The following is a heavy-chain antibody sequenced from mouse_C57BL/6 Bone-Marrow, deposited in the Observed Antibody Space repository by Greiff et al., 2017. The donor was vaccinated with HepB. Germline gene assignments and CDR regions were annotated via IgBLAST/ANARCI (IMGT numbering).Heavy chain of an antibody. V-gene: IGHV5-12*01. D-gene: IGHD2-4*01. CDR3: ARQIYYDYGYFDY. J-gene: IGHJ2*01. Sequence: EVKLQESGGGLVQPGGSLKLSCAASGFTFSDYYMYWVRQTPEKRLEWVAYISNGGGSTYYPDTVKGRFTLSRDNAKNTLYLQMSRLKSEDTAMYYCARQIYYDYGYFDYWGQGTTLTVSS. CDR1: GFTFSDYY. CDR2: ISNGGGST.